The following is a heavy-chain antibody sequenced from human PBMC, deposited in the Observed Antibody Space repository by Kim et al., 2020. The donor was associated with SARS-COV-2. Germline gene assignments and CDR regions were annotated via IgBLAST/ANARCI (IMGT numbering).Heavy chain of an antibody. V-gene: IGHV4-39*01. Sequence: PPLKRRVTISVDTSKHQFSLRLSSVTAADTAVYYCARPVGDYSNFNWFDPWGQGTLVTVSS. D-gene: IGHD4-4*01. CDR3: ARPVGDYSNFNWFDP. J-gene: IGHJ5*02.